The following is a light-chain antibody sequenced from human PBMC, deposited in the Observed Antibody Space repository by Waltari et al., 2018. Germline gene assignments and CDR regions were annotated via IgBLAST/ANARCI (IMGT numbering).Light chain of an antibody. CDR2: DAS. J-gene: IGKJ5*01. CDR3: QQYDNWPLT. CDR1: QRIKNN. Sequence: ETVMTQSPATLSVYPGERATLSCRASQRIKNNLAWYQQKGGQAPGLLLFDASTRATGISARFSGSGYGTEFTLTISSLQSEDFAVYYCQQYDNWPLTFGQGTRLDIK. V-gene: IGKV3-15*01.